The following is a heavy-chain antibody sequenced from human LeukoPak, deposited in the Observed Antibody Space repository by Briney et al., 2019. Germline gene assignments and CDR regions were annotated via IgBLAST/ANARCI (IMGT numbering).Heavy chain of an antibody. CDR3: ARVKYSSSDYFDY. J-gene: IGHJ4*02. D-gene: IGHD6-6*01. Sequence: KPSETLSLTCTVSGGSISSYYWSWIRQPPGKGLEWIGYIYYSGSTNYNPSLKSRVTISVDTSKNQFSLKLSSVTAADTAVYYCARVKYSSSDYFDYWGQGTLVTVSS. CDR1: GGSISSYY. CDR2: IYYSGST. V-gene: IGHV4-59*01.